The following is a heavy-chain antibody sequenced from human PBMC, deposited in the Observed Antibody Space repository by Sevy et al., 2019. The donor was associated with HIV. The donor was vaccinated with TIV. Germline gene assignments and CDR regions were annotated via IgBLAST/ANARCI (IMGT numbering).Heavy chain of an antibody. D-gene: IGHD3-3*01. CDR2: ISSSSSYI. CDR1: GFTFSSYG. CDR3: ARDSRDFWSGSLYDY. V-gene: IGHV3-21*01. Sequence: GGSLRLSCAASGFTFSSYGMNWVRQAPGKGLEWVSSISSSSSYIYYADSVKGRFTISRDNAKNSLYLQMNSLRAEDTAVYYCARDSRDFWSGSLYDYWGQGTLVTVSS. J-gene: IGHJ4*02.